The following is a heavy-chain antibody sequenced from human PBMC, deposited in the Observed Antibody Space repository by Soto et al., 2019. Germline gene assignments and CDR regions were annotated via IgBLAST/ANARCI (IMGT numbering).Heavy chain of an antibody. CDR2: IIPIFGTA. Sequence: QVQLVQSGAEVKKPGSSVKVSCKASGGTFSSYAISWVRQAPGQGLEWMGGIIPIFGTANYEQKSQVRVTITADESTSTAYRELSSLRSEDTAVYYCARVKWFGEFHYYYYGMDVCGQGTTETVSS. J-gene: IGHJ6*02. D-gene: IGHD3-10*01. V-gene: IGHV1-69*12. CDR1: GGTFSSYA. CDR3: ARVKWFGEFHYYYYGMDV.